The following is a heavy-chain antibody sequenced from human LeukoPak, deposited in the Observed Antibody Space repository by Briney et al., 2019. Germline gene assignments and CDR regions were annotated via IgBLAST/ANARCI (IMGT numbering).Heavy chain of an antibody. V-gene: IGHV3-30*04. CDR3: ARDMTGSHNWFDP. J-gene: IGHJ5*02. CDR1: GFTFSSYA. Sequence: GGSLRLSCAASGFTFSSYAMHWVRQAPGKGLEWVAVISYDRSNKYYADSVKGRFTISRDNSKNTLYLQMNSLRAEDTAVYYCARDMTGSHNWFDPWGQGTLVTVSS. CDR2: ISYDRSNK. D-gene: IGHD3-9*01.